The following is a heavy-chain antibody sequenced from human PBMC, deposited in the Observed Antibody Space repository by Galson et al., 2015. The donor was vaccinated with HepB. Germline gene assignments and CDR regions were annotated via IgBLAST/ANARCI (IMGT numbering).Heavy chain of an antibody. CDR1: GFTFSSCG. CDR3: ARALRTLWYFDL. J-gene: IGHJ2*01. V-gene: IGHV3-23*01. Sequence: SLRLSCAGLGFTFSSCGMIWVRQAPGKGLEWVSGINDGGGSTYYADSVRGRFTVSRDNSENTLYLQMSSLRAEDAALYYCARALRTLWYFDLWGRGTLVTVSS. D-gene: IGHD1-1*01. CDR2: INDGGGST.